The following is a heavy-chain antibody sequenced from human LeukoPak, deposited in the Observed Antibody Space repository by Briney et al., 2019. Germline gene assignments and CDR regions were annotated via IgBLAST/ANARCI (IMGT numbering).Heavy chain of an antibody. CDR1: GYTFITYG. J-gene: IGHJ4*02. CDR3: ARVAGASYNYFDS. D-gene: IGHD1-26*01. V-gene: IGHV1-18*01. Sequence: ASVNVSCKASGYTFITYGITCVRQAPGQGLEWMGWITPYNGDTNYAQNLQDRVTMTTDTSTSTAYMELRSLRSDDTAGYFCARVAGASYNYFDSWGQATLVTVS. CDR2: ITPYNGDT.